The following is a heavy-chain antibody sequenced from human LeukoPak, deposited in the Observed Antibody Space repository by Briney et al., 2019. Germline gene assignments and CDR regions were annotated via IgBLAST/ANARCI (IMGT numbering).Heavy chain of an antibody. Sequence: SETLSLTCTVSGYSISIGYYWGWIRQPPGKGLEWIGSIYHSGSTYYNPSLKSRVTISVDTSKNQFSLKLSSVTAADTAVYYCAGCRITGTRPFDYWGQGTLVTVSS. CDR1: GYSISIGYY. D-gene: IGHD1-7*01. CDR2: IYHSGST. V-gene: IGHV4-38-2*02. CDR3: AGCRITGTRPFDY. J-gene: IGHJ4*02.